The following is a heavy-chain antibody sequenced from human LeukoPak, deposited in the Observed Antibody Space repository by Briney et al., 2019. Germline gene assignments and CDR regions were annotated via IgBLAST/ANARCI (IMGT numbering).Heavy chain of an antibody. J-gene: IGHJ4*02. D-gene: IGHD3-3*01. CDR1: GFTISSNW. V-gene: IGHV3-7*01. CDR3: ARGDFGVVTHFDY. CDR2: IKQDGGEK. Sequence: GGSLRLSCTASGFTISSNWMSWVRQAPGRGLEWVANIKQDGGEKYYVDSVKGRLTISRDNAKNSLYLQMNSLRAEDTAIYYCARGDFGVVTHFDYWGQGTLVTVSS.